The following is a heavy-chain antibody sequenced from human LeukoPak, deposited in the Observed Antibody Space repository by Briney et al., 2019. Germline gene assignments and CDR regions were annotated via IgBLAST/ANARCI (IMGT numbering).Heavy chain of an antibody. CDR2: IIPILGIA. V-gene: IGHV1-69*04. Sequence: ASVKVSFKASGGTFSSYAISGVRQAPGQGLEWMGRIIPILGIANYAQKFQGRVTITADKSTSTAYMELSSLRSEHTAVYYCARDGRYYYYGMDVWGQGTTVTVSS. J-gene: IGHJ6*02. D-gene: IGHD1-26*01. CDR1: GGTFSSYA. CDR3: ARDGRYYYYGMDV.